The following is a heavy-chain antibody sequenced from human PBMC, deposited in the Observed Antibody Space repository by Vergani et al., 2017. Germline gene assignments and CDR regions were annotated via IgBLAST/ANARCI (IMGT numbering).Heavy chain of an antibody. V-gene: IGHV1-69-2*01. J-gene: IGHJ4*01. CDR3: ASLQVSGYRGTAGDY. Sequence: EVQLVQSGAEVKKPGSSMKISCKVSGYTLSDYSIHWVQQAPGKGLEWMGLVDSEDGQIIYAEKFQGRVTMTADTSTNTAYMELRSLRSEDTAVYYCASLQVSGYRGTAGDYWGQGTLVTVSS. CDR2: VDSEDGQI. D-gene: IGHD5-12*01. CDR1: GYTLSDYS.